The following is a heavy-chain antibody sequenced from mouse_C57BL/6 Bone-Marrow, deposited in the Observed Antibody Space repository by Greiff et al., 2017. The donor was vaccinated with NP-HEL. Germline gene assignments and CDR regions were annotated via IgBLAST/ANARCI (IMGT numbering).Heavy chain of an antibody. Sequence: VKLMESGPGLVAPSQSLSITCTVSGFSLTSYGVDWVRQSPGKGLEWLGVIWGVGSTNYTSALKSRLSISKDNSMRQVFFKMNSLPTDVTAMYCCSSLWGLFAYWGQGTLVTVSA. J-gene: IGHJ3*01. V-gene: IGHV2-6*01. CDR3: SSLWGLFAY. D-gene: IGHD4-1*01. CDR1: GFSLTSYG. CDR2: IWGVGST.